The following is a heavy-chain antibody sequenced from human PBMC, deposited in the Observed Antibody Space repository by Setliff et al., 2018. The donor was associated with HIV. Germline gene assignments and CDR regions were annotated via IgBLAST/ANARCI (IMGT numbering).Heavy chain of an antibody. CDR3: AREASYYYDSSGHSDAFDI. D-gene: IGHD3-22*01. V-gene: IGHV3-48*03. J-gene: IGHJ3*02. CDR2: ISSSGSTI. Sequence: SLKISCAASGFTFSSYEMNWVRQAPGKGLEWVSYISSSGSTIYYSDSVKGRFTISRDNAKNSLYLQMNSLRAEDTAVYYCAREASYYYDSSGHSDAFDIWGQGTMVTVSS. CDR1: GFTFSSYE.